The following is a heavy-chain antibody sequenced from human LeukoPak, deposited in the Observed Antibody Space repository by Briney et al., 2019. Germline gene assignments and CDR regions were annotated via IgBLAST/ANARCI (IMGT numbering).Heavy chain of an antibody. V-gene: IGHV3-30*03. CDR2: ISYDGSNK. Sequence: GGSLRLSCAASGFTFSSYSMNWVRQAPGKGLEWVAVISYDGSNKYYADSVKGRFTISRDNSKNTLYLQMNSLRAEDTAVYYCATLRWQTYYWGQGTLVTVSS. D-gene: IGHD4-23*01. J-gene: IGHJ4*02. CDR3: ATLRWQTYY. CDR1: GFTFSSYS.